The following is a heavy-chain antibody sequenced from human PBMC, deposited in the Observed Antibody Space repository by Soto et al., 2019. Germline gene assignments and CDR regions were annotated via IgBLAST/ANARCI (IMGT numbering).Heavy chain of an antibody. J-gene: IGHJ5*02. CDR2: MNPNSGAT. CDR3: DNLHPTPDWFDP. D-gene: IGHD2-15*01. Sequence: ASVKVSCKASGYTFTGYFIHWLRQAPGQGLEWMGRMNPNSGATNYAPKFQGRVSMTRDTSIRTAYMELASLRSDDTAVYYCDNLHPTPDWFDPWGQGTLVTVSS. CDR1: GYTFTGYF. V-gene: IGHV1-2*06.